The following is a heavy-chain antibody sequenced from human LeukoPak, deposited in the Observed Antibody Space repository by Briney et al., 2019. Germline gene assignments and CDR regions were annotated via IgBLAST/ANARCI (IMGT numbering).Heavy chain of an antibody. J-gene: IGHJ5*02. V-gene: IGHV4-34*01. CDR2: INHSGST. CDR1: GGSFSGYY. Sequence: SETLSLTCAVYGGSFSGYYWSWIRRPPGKGLEWIGEINHSGSTNYNPSLKSRVTISVDTSKNQFSLKLSSVTAADTAVYYCARGTTGRKLRFLEWLLYHWFDPWGQGTLVTVSS. D-gene: IGHD3-3*01. CDR3: ARGTTGRKLRFLEWLLYHWFDP.